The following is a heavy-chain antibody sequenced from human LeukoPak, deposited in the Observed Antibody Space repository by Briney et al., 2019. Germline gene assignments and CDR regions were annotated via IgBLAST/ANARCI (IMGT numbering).Heavy chain of an antibody. CDR1: GGSISGYH. J-gene: IGHJ4*02. CDR3: ARLKNMVGATVFDY. V-gene: IGHV4-59*01. CDR2: IYYSGTT. Sequence: SETLSLTCTVSGGSISGYHWSWIRQPPGKGLEWIGDIYYSGTTNLNPSLKSRVTISVDTSKKHFSLNLTSVTAADTAVYYCARLKNMVGATVFDYWGQGTPVSVSS. D-gene: IGHD1-26*01.